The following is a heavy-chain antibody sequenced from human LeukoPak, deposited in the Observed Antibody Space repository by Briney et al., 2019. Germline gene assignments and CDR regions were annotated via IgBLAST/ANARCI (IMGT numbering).Heavy chain of an antibody. Sequence: SVKVSCKASGGTFSSYAISWVRQAPGQGLEWMGGIIPIFGTANYAQKFQGRATITADESTSTAYMELSSLRSEDTAVYYCARARYYYDSSGYYHDYWGQGTLVTVSS. CDR3: ARARYYYDSSGYYHDY. D-gene: IGHD3-22*01. CDR2: IIPIFGTA. J-gene: IGHJ4*02. CDR1: GGTFSSYA. V-gene: IGHV1-69*13.